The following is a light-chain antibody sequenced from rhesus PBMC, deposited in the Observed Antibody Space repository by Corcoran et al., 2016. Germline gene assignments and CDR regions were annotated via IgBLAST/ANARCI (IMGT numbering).Light chain of an antibody. Sequence: DIQMTQSPSSLSASVGDTVTITCQASQGISKYLAWYQQKPGKAPKFLIYDASTLQSGVPSRFSGSGSGTECTLTISSLQPEDVATYYCQQHDSYPRTFGQGTKVEIK. CDR1: QGISKY. CDR2: DAS. J-gene: IGKJ1*01. V-gene: IGKV1-25*01. CDR3: QQHDSYPRT.